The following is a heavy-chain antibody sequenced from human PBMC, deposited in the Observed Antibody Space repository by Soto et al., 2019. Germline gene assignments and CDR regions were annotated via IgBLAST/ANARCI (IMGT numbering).Heavy chain of an antibody. CDR1: GGSISSSNW. Sequence: SETLSLTCAVSGGSISSSNWWSWVRQPPGKGLEWIWEIYHSWSTNYNPSLKSRVTISVDKSKIQFSLKLSSVTAADTAVYYCAKVSGSYYYAMDAWGQGTTVT. CDR3: AKVSGSYYYAMDA. J-gene: IGHJ6*02. D-gene: IGHD1-26*01. V-gene: IGHV4-4*02. CDR2: IYHSWST.